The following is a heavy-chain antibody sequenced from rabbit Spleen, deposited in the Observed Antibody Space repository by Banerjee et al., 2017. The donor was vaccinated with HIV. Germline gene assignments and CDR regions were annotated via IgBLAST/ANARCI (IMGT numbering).Heavy chain of an antibody. CDR2: IYAGSSGST. CDR3: ARDLVAVIGWNFSL. J-gene: IGHJ4*01. D-gene: IGHD1-1*01. V-gene: IGHV1S45*01. Sequence: QEQLEESGGGLVKPEGSLTLTCTASGFSFSSGYDMSWVRQAPGKGLEWIACIYAGSSGSTYYASWAKGRFTISKTSSTTVTLQMTSLTAADTATYFCARDLVAVIGWNFSLWGPGTLVTVS. CDR1: GFSFSSGYD.